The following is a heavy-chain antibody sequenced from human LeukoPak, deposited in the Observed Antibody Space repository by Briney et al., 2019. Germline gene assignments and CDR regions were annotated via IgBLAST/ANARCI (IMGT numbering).Heavy chain of an antibody. CDR3: ARDRREHYSTDY. V-gene: IGHV3-30-3*01. Sequence: WVAFISYDGAVKYYADSVKGRFSISRDNSKNTLSLQMNSLRGDDTAVYYCARDRREHYSTDYWGQGTLVTVAS. J-gene: IGHJ4*02. CDR2: ISYDGAVK. D-gene: IGHD3-10*01.